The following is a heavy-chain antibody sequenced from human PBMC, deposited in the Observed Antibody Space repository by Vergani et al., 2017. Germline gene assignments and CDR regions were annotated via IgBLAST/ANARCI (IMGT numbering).Heavy chain of an antibody. D-gene: IGHD6-13*01. Sequence: QVQLVQSGAEVKKPGSSVKVSCKASGGTFSSYAISWVRQAPGQGLEWMGGIIPIFGTANYAKKFQGRVTITADESTSTAYMELSSLRSEDTAVYYCAGIGSSWYPHWFDPWGQGTLVTVSS. J-gene: IGHJ5*02. CDR2: IIPIFGTA. V-gene: IGHV1-69*01. CDR3: AGIGSSWYPHWFDP. CDR1: GGTFSSYA.